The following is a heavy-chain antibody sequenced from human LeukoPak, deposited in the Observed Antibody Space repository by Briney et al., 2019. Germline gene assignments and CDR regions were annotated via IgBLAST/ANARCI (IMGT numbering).Heavy chain of an antibody. CDR2: IYYSGST. CDR3: ASSEWIQLWSPPYFDY. J-gene: IGHJ4*02. CDR1: GGSLSSGSYY. V-gene: IGHV4-61*01. Sequence: SETLSLTCTVSGGSLSSGSYYWGWVRQPPGTGLEWIGYIYYSGSTNYNPSLKSRVTISVDTSKNQFSLKLSSVTAADTAVYYCASSEWIQLWSPPYFDYWGQGTLVTVSS. D-gene: IGHD5-18*01.